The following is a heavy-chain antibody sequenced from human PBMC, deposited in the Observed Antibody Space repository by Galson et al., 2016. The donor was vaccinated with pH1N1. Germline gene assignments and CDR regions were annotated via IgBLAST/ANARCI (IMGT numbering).Heavy chain of an antibody. CDR3: ARDGIAAAGIRRDQYYFDY. CDR2: TYYRSKWYN. Sequence: ISGDSVSSNSAAWNWIRQSPSRGLEWLGRTYYRSKWYNDYAVSVKSRITINPDTSRNQFSLQLNSVTPEDTAVYYCARDGIAAAGIRRDQYYFDYWGQGTLVTVSS. J-gene: IGHJ4*02. V-gene: IGHV6-1*01. CDR1: GDSVSSNSAA. D-gene: IGHD6-13*01.